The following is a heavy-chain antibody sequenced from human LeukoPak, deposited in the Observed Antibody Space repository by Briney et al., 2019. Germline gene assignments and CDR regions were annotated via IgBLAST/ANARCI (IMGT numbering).Heavy chain of an antibody. D-gene: IGHD6-19*01. J-gene: IGHJ3*02. CDR1: AGSISSRCYY. CDR3: AKRQWLVQVDAFDI. V-gene: IGHV4-39*01. CDR2: INYSGST. Sequence: SETLSLTCTVSAGSISSRCYYWGWIREPPGKGLEWIGSINYSGSTYYNPSLKSRVTISVDTSKNQFSLKLSSVTAADTAVYYCAKRQWLVQVDAFDIWGQGTMVTVSS.